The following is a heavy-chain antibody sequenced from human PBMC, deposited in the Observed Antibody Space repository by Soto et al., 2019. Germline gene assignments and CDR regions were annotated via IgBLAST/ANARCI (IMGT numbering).Heavy chain of an antibody. CDR1: GGTISGYY. J-gene: IGHJ5*02. D-gene: IGHD3-3*01. CDR3: ARGQRFSDWFDP. V-gene: IGHV4-4*07. Sequence: QVQLQESGPGLVIPSETLSLNCTVTGGTISGYYWTWIRQSAGGGLEWIGRIYSSGSTNYNPSLKSRVTISLDTSMNHFSLRLSSVTAADTAVYYCARGQRFSDWFDPWGQGTLVTVSS. CDR2: IYSSGST.